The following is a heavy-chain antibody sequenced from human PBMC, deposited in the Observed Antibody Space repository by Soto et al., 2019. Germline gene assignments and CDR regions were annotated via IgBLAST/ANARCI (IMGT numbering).Heavy chain of an antibody. D-gene: IGHD1-1*01. J-gene: IGHJ4*02. CDR1: GSTFSSYA. CDR3: AREETGTFDR. Sequence: QVQLVESGGGVAQHGRSLRLSCAASGSTFSSYAMHWVRQAPGKGLEWVAVIWYDGSNEDYADSVKGRFTISRDNSKNTLFLLMNSLRVEDTAVYYCAREETGTFDRWGQGTLVTVSS. V-gene: IGHV3-33*01. CDR2: IWYDGSNE.